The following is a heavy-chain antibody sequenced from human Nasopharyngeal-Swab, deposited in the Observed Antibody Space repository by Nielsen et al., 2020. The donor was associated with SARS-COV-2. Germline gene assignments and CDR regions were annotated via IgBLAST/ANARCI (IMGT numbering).Heavy chain of an antibody. CDR3: ARGYGSFPYYFDH. V-gene: IGHV4-39*01. CDR2: VYYSGST. D-gene: IGHD1-26*01. CDR1: GGSVSTTTYF. Sequence: SETLSLTCPVSGGSVSTTTYFWGWISQPPGKGLEWIGTVYYSGSTYYNPSLKSRVTISVDTSKNQFSLKLNSVTATDTAVYYCARGYGSFPYYFDHWGQGTLVTVSS. J-gene: IGHJ4*02.